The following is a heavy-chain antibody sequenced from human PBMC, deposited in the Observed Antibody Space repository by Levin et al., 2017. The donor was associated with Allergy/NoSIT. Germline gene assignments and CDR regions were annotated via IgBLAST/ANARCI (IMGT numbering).Heavy chain of an antibody. J-gene: IGHJ4*02. D-gene: IGHD4-17*01. CDR3: AKDFGDYAFFDY. Sequence: GGSLRLSCAASGFTFSSSAMSWVRQAPGKGLEWVSVISGTGGSTSYADSVKGRFTVSRDNSKNTMYLQMNSLRADDTAVYYCAKDFGDYAFFDYWGQGALVTVSS. CDR2: ISGTGGST. V-gene: IGHV3-23*01. CDR1: GFTFSSSA.